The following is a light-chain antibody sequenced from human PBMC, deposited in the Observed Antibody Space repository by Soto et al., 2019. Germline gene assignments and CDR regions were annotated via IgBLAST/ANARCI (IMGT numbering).Light chain of an antibody. Sequence: QSVLTQPASVSGSPGQSITISCTGTSSDVGGYNSVSWCQQHPGKAPKLMIYNVSNRPSGISNRFSGSKSGNTASLTISGLQAEDEADYYCSSYTSSSTYVFGTGTKVTGL. J-gene: IGLJ1*01. V-gene: IGLV2-14*03. CDR3: SSYTSSSTYV. CDR2: NVS. CDR1: SSDVGGYNS.